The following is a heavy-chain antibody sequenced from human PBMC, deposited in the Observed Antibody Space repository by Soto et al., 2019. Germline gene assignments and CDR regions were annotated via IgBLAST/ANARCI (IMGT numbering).Heavy chain of an antibody. Sequence: PSETLSPTCTVSGGSISSGGYYWSWIRQHPGKGLEWIGYIYYSGSTYYNPSLKSRVTISVDTSKNQFSLKLSSVTAADTAVYYCARDRYDFWSGYYHSWFDPWGQGTLVTVSS. CDR3: ARDRYDFWSGYYHSWFDP. J-gene: IGHJ5*02. V-gene: IGHV4-31*03. CDR1: GGSISSGGYY. CDR2: IYYSGST. D-gene: IGHD3-3*01.